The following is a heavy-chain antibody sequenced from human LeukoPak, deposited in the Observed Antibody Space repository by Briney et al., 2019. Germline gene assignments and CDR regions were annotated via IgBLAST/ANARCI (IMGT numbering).Heavy chain of an antibody. CDR2: ISWNSGRL. CDR1: GFTFDDYA. V-gene: IGHV3-9*01. D-gene: IGHD3-22*01. J-gene: IGHJ6*02. CDR3: ARDPGYYYDSSGYPYYYYYGMDV. Sequence: GGSLRLSCVASGFTFDDYAMFWVRQAPGKGLEWVSGISWNSGRLGHAASVKGRFTISRHNSKNTLYLQMNSLRAEDTAVYYCARDPGYYYDSSGYPYYYYYGMDVWGQGTTVTVSS.